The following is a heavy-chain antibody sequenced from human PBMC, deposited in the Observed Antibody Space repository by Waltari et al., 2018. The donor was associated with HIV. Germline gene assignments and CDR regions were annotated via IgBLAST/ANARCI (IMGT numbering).Heavy chain of an antibody. CDR2: LSGSGGST. CDR1: GFTFRNYG. V-gene: IGHV3-23*01. J-gene: IGHJ6*02. D-gene: IGHD1-1*01. Sequence: EVQLLESGGGLVQPGGSLRLSCVGSGFTFRNYGMTWVRQAPGKGREWVSGLSGSGGSTHYADAVKGRFTISRDNSNNTSYLQMNSLRAEDTAVYYCAIQYNPLNNYYYGMDVWGQGTTVTVSS. CDR3: AIQYNPLNNYYYGMDV.